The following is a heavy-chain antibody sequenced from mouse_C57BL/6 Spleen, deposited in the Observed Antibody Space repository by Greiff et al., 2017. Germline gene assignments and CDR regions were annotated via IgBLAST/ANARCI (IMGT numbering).Heavy chain of an antibody. CDR2: IYPGDGDT. J-gene: IGHJ4*01. Sequence: QVQLQQSGAELVKPGASVKISCKASGYAFSSSWMNWVKQRPGKGLEWIGQIYPGDGDTNYNGKFKGKATLTADKSSSTAYMQLSSLTSEASAVYFCARSGNWDYAMDYWGQGTSVTVSS. D-gene: IGHD4-1*01. CDR1: GYAFSSSW. V-gene: IGHV1-80*01. CDR3: ARSGNWDYAMDY.